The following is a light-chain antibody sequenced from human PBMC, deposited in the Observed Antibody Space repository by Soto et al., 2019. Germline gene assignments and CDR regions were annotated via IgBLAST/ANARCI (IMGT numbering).Light chain of an antibody. CDR3: QQLNSYPWT. V-gene: IGKV1-9*01. J-gene: IGKJ1*01. Sequence: IQLTQSPSSLSASVGDRVTSTCRASHGISSYLAWYQQKPGKAPKLLIYAASTLQSGVPSRFSGSGSGTDFTLTISSLQPEDFATYYCQQLNSYPWTFGQGTKVDIK. CDR2: AAS. CDR1: HGISSY.